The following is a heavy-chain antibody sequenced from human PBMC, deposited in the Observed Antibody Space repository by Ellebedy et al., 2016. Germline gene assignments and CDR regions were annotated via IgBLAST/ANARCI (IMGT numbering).Heavy chain of an antibody. CDR2: ISGSGGST. Sequence: GGSLRLXXAASGFTFSSYAMSWVRQAPGKGLEWVSAISGSGGSTYYADSVKGRFTISRDNSKNTLYLQMNSLRAEDTAVYYCAKTLGYCSGGSCGDWDYWGQGTLVTVSS. V-gene: IGHV3-23*01. D-gene: IGHD2-15*01. CDR1: GFTFSSYA. J-gene: IGHJ4*02. CDR3: AKTLGYCSGGSCGDWDY.